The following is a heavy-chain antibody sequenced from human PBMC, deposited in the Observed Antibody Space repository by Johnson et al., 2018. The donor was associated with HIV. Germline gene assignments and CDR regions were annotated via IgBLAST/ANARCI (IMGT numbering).Heavy chain of an antibody. D-gene: IGHD6-13*01. J-gene: IGHJ3*02. CDR3: AKIGAAAGLKDAFDI. V-gene: IGHV3-23*04. CDR1: GFAVSSNY. Sequence: VQLVESGGGVVQPGGSLRLSCAASGFAVSSNYMSWVRQAPGKGLEWVSAIVGSGGSTYYADSVKGRFTISRDNSKNTLYLQMNSLRAEDTGVYSCAKIGAAAGLKDAFDIWGQGTMVTVSS. CDR2: IVGSGGST.